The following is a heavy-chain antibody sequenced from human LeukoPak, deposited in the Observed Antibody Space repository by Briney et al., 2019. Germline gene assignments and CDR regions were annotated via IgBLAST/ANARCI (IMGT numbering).Heavy chain of an antibody. CDR3: ARVKVAVAGIGWFDP. J-gene: IGHJ5*02. CDR2: VYSGGTT. V-gene: IGHV3-53*01. Sequence: GGSLRLSCVASGFTVRSNYMSWVRQAPGRGLEWVSVVYSGGTTYYADSVKGRFTISRDNSKNTLYLKINSLRAEDTAVYYCARVKVAVAGIGWFDPWGQGSLVTVSS. D-gene: IGHD6-13*01. CDR1: GFTVRSNY.